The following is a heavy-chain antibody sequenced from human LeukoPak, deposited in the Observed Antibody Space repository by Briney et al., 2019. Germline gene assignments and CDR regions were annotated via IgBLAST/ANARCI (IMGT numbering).Heavy chain of an antibody. Sequence: GESLKISCKGSGYSFTSYWIGWVRQMPGKGLEWMGIIYPGDSDTRYSPSFQGQVTISADKSISTAYLQWSSLTASDTAMYYCARLGRIAAAGTGNSYYFDYWGQGTLVTVSS. D-gene: IGHD6-13*01. CDR1: GYSFTSYW. V-gene: IGHV5-51*01. J-gene: IGHJ4*02. CDR3: ARLGRIAAAGTGNSYYFDY. CDR2: IYPGDSDT.